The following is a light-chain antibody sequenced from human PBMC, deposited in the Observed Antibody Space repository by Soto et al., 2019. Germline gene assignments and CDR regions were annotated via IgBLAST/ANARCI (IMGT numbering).Light chain of an antibody. CDR3: QQYGSSGT. J-gene: IGKJ1*01. Sequence: EIVLTQSPGTLSLSPGERATLSCRASQSVSNNYLAWYQQKPGQAPRLLISGASTRATGIAARFSGSGPGTEFTLTISRLEPEDSAEYYCQQYGSSGTFGQGTKVDIK. CDR1: QSVSNNY. V-gene: IGKV3-20*01. CDR2: GAS.